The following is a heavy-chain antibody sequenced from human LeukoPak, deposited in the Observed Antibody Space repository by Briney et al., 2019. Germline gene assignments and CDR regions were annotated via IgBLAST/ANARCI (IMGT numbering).Heavy chain of an antibody. Sequence: GGSLRLSCAASGFTFSNYWMSWVRQAPGKGLEWVANIKQDGSEKYSADSVKGRFTISRDNAKSSLYLQLNSLRVEDTAVYHCASTQTFDYWGQGALVTVPS. CDR2: IKQDGSEK. CDR3: ASTQTFDY. V-gene: IGHV3-7*05. CDR1: GFTFSNYW. J-gene: IGHJ4*02.